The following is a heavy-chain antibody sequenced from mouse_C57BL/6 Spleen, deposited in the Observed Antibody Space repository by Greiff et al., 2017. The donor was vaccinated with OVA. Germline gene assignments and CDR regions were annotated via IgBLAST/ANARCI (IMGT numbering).Heavy chain of an antibody. Sequence: VQLQQSGPELVKPGASVKISCKASGYAFSSSWMNWVKQRPGKGLEWIGRIYPGDGDTNYNGKFKGKATLTADKSSSTAYMQLSSLTSEDSAVYFCARCDGNWYFDVWGTGTTVTVSS. CDR2: IYPGDGDT. V-gene: IGHV1-82*01. J-gene: IGHJ1*03. D-gene: IGHD2-1*01. CDR3: ARCDGNWYFDV. CDR1: GYAFSSSW.